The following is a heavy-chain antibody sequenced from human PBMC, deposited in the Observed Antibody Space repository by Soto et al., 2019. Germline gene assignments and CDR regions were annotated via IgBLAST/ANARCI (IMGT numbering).Heavy chain of an antibody. Sequence: QVQLVESGGGVVQPGRSLRLSCAASGFTFSSYGMHWVRQAPGKGLEWVAVISYDGSNKYYADSVKGRFTISRYNPKNTLDLQMNGLRAEETAGYYFAKDEGGAVAGWYVVSEYFQHLGQGTLVTVS. CDR2: ISYDGSNK. CDR1: GFTFSSYG. D-gene: IGHD6-19*01. J-gene: IGHJ1*01. CDR3: AKDEGGAVAGWYVVSEYFQH. V-gene: IGHV3-30*18.